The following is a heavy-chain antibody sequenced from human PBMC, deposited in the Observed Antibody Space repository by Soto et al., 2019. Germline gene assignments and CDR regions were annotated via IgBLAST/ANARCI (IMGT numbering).Heavy chain of an antibody. CDR3: AKNGLSSSPSAIDS. CDR2: ISGSGRNT. D-gene: IGHD6-6*01. Sequence: WGSLRLSCATSGFTFISNGISCVRHSPLKWLDWVSGISGSGRNTYYADSVKGRFTISRDNSKNTLFLQMNSLRAEDTAVYYCAKNGLSSSPSAIDSWGQGTLVTVSS. J-gene: IGHJ4*02. CDR1: GFTFISNG. V-gene: IGHV3-23*01.